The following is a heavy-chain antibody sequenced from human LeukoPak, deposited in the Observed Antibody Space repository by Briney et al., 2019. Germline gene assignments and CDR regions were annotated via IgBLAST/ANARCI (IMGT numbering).Heavy chain of an antibody. J-gene: IGHJ4*02. CDR3: AGEIVAVAATGEFDY. V-gene: IGHV1-69*05. CDR2: IIPIFGTA. CDR1: GGTFSSYA. Sequence: SVKVSCKASGGTFSSYAISWVRQAPGQGLEWMGGIIPIFGTANYAQKFQGRVTITTDESTSTAYMELSSLRSEDTAVYYCAGEIVAVAATGEFDYWGQGTLVTVSS. D-gene: IGHD6-19*01.